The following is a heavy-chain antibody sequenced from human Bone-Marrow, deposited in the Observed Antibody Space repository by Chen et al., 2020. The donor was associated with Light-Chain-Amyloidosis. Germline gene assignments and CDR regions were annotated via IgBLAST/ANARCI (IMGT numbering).Heavy chain of an antibody. V-gene: IGHV3-23*01. J-gene: IGHJ6*02. D-gene: IGHD2-21*01. CDR3: AKRPPYPSIYGMDV. CDR1: GFTFSSYA. Sequence: EVQLLESGGGLVQPGGSLRLSCAASGFTFSSYAMSWVRQAPGKGLEWVSGMSGSGGSTYYADSVKGRFTISRDNSKNTLYLQMNSLRAEDTAVYYCAKRPPYPSIYGMDVWGQGTTVTVSS. CDR2: MSGSGGST.